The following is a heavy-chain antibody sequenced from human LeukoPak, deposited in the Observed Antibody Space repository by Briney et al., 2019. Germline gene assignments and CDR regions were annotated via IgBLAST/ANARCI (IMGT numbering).Heavy chain of an antibody. CDR3: AKGTYCSSTSCYHATGGYYYMDV. CDR1: GFTFSSYA. CDR2: ISGSGGST. J-gene: IGHJ6*03. D-gene: IGHD2-2*01. Sequence: GGSLRLSCAASGFTFSSYAMSWVRQAPGKGLEWVSAISGSGGSTYYADSGKGRFTISRDNSKNTLYLQMNSLRAEDTAVYYCAKGTYCSSTSCYHATGGYYYMDVWGKGTTVTVSS. V-gene: IGHV3-23*01.